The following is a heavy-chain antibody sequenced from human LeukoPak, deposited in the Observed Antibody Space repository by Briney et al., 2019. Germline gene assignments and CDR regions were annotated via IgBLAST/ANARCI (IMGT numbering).Heavy chain of an antibody. CDR1: GFTFSSYA. D-gene: IGHD3-3*01. CDR3: AKGVFGVVSRPNDAFDI. V-gene: IGHV3-23*01. CDR2: ISGSGGST. J-gene: IGHJ3*02. Sequence: PGGSLRLSCAASGFTFSSYAMSWVRQAPGKGLEWVSAISGSGGSTYYADSVKGRFTISRDNSKNTLYLQMNSLRAEDTAVYYCAKGVFGVVSRPNDAFDIWGQGTMVTVSS.